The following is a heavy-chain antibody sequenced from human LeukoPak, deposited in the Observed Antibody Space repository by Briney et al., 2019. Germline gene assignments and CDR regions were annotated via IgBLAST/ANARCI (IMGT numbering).Heavy chain of an antibody. J-gene: IGHJ4*02. CDR2: ISYDGSNK. D-gene: IGHD3-9*01. Sequence: GGSLRLSCAASGFTFSRHGMHWVRQAPRKGLEWVAVISYDGSNKYYADSVKGRFTISRDNSENTLYLQMNSLRAEDTAVYYCAKDPRGTLSGYFDYWGQGTLVTVSS. V-gene: IGHV3-30*18. CDR1: GFTFSRHG. CDR3: AKDPRGTLSGYFDY.